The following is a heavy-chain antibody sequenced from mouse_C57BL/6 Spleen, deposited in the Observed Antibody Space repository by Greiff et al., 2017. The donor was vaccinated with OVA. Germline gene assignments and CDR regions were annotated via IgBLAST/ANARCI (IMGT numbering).Heavy chain of an antibody. D-gene: IGHD1-1*02. V-gene: IGHV5-9-1*02. CDR1: GFTFSSYA. J-gene: IGHJ4*01. Sequence: EVMLVESGEGLVKPGGSLKLSCAASGFTFSSYAMSWVRQTPEKRLEWVAYISSGGDYIYYADTVKGRFTISRDNARNTLYLQMSSLKSEDTAMYYCTREGTDYGGAMDYWGQGTSVTVSS. CDR2: ISSGGDYI. CDR3: TREGTDYGGAMDY.